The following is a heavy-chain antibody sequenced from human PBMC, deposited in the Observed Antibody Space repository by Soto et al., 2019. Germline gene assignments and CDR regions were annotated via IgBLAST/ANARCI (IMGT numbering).Heavy chain of an antibody. Sequence: GGSLRLSCAAFGFIVSSDYMSWVRQAPGKGLEWVSVIYSGGNTYYADSVKGRFTISRDNSKNTLYLQMNSLRAEDTAMYYCARHDWFDPWGQGTLVTVSS. CDR2: IYSGGNT. V-gene: IGHV3-66*04. CDR3: ARHDWFDP. CDR1: GFIVSSDY. J-gene: IGHJ5*02.